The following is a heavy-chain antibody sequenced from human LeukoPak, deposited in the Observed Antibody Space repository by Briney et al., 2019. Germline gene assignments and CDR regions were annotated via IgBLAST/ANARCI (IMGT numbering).Heavy chain of an antibody. V-gene: IGHV3-30*18. CDR3: AKDLNCSGGSCYWFYYYCYYMDV. CDR2: ISYDGSNK. Sequence: PGGSLRLSCAASGFTFSSYGMHWVRQAPGKGLEWVAVISYDGSNKYYADSVKGRFTISRDNSKNTLYLQMNGLRAEDTAVYYCAKDLNCSGGSCYWFYYYCYYMDVWGKGTTVTVSS. CDR1: GFTFSSYG. D-gene: IGHD2-15*01. J-gene: IGHJ6*03.